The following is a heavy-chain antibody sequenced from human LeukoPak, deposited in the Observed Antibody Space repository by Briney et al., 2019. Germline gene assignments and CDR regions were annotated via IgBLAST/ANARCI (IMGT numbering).Heavy chain of an antibody. J-gene: IGHJ4*02. V-gene: IGHV4-61*02. CDR2: IYTSGST. CDR3: ARFGYYDSSGYYFDY. Sequence: SETLSLTCTVSGGSISSGSYYWSWIRQPAGKGLEWIGRIYTSGSTNYNPSLKSRVTISVDTSKNQFSVKLSSVTAADTAVYYCARFGYYDSSGYYFDYWGQGTLVTVSS. CDR1: GGSISSGSYY. D-gene: IGHD3-22*01.